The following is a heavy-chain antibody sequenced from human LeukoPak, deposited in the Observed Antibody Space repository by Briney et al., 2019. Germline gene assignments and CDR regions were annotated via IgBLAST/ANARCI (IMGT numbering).Heavy chain of an antibody. J-gene: IGHJ6*02. CDR2: ISGSGGSGGST. CDR3: AKDRVGDYVLKFGMDV. V-gene: IGHV3-23*01. CDR1: GFTFRSYA. Sequence: GGSLRLSCAASGFTFRSYAMSWVRQAPGKGLEWVSAISGSGGSGGSTDYADSVKGRFTISRDNAKNSLYLQMNSLRAEDTAFYYCAKDRVGDYVLKFGMDVWGQGTTVTVSS. D-gene: IGHD4-17*01.